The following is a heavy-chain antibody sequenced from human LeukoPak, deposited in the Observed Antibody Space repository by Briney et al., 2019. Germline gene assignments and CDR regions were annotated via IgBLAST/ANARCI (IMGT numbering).Heavy chain of an antibody. J-gene: IGHJ4*02. CDR1: VGTFSSYA. D-gene: IGHD3-3*01. V-gene: IGHV1-69*05. CDR3: ARDNYPIFGVVITLSY. Sequence: ASVKVSCKASVGTFSSYAISWVRQAPGQGLEWVGRIIPIFGTANYAQKFQGRVTITTDESTSTAYMELSSLRSEDTAVYYCARDNYPIFGVVITLSYWGQGTLVTVSP. CDR2: IIPIFGTA.